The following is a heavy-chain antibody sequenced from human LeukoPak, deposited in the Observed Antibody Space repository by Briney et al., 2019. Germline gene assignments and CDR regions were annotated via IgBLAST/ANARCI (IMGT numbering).Heavy chain of an antibody. CDR1: GFTVSSNY. CDR3: ARENGDWYFDY. V-gene: IGHV3-53*01. J-gene: IGHJ4*02. D-gene: IGHD4-17*01. CDR2: IYSGDSGGST. Sequence: GGSLRLSCAASGFTVSSNYMSWVRQAPGKGLEWVSVIYSGDSGGSTYYADSVKGRFTISRDNAKNSLYLQMNSLRAEDTAVYYCARENGDWYFDYWGQGTLVTVSS.